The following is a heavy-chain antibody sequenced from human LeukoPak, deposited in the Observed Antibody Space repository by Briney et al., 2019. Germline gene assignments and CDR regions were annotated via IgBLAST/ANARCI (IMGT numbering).Heavy chain of an antibody. CDR2: IYYSGST. J-gene: IGHJ4*02. Sequence: SETLSLTCTVSGGSISSYYWSWIRQPPGKGLEWIGYIYYSGSTNYNPSLKSRVTISVDTSKNQFSLKLSSVTAADTAVYYCASCSGVCYYFDYWGQGTLVTVSS. CDR1: GGSISSYY. CDR3: ASCSGVCYYFDY. V-gene: IGHV4-59*01. D-gene: IGHD2-15*01.